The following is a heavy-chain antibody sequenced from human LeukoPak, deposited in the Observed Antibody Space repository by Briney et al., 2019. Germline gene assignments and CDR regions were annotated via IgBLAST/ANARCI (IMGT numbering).Heavy chain of an antibody. CDR2: IHYSGST. D-gene: IGHD6-6*01. J-gene: IGHJ6*02. CDR3: TRESSSYYYYGMDV. V-gene: IGHV4-61*01. Sequence: SETLSPTCTVSGGSVSSGSYYWSWIRQPPGKGLEGIGYIHYSGSTNYDPSLKSRVTISVDTSKNQFSLKLSSVTAADTAVYYCTRESSSYYYYGMDVWGQGTTVTVSS. CDR1: GGSVSSGSYY.